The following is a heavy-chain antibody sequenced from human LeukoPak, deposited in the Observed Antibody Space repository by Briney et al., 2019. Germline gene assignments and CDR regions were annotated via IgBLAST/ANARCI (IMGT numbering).Heavy chain of an antibody. J-gene: IGHJ4*02. CDR3: ARAQAIAAAGPDFDY. CDR1: GYTFTSYD. D-gene: IGHD6-13*01. Sequence: EASAKVSCKASGYTFTSYDINWVRQATGQGLEWMGWLNPNSGNTGYAQNFQGRVTMTRNTSITTAYMELSSLRSEDTAVYYCARAQAIAAAGPDFDYWGQGTLVTVSS. CDR2: LNPNSGNT. V-gene: IGHV1-8*01.